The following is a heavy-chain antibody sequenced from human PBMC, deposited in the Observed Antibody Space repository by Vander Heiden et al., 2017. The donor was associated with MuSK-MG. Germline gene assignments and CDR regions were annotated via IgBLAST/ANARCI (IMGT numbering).Heavy chain of an antibody. CDR3: VIVEWGSADTKTWFDP. CDR2: IDRDGTAT. D-gene: IGHD3-3*01. V-gene: IGHV3-74*03. J-gene: IGHJ5*02. CDR1: GFTFRNYW. Sequence: EVQLVESGGGLVQPGGSLRLSCAASGFTFRNYWMHWVRQVPGKGLGWVSRIDRDGTATTYTDSGQGRFTTSRDNGKNTLDLQRNSVRADERAVFYCVIVEWGSADTKTWFDPWCQGTPVTVYS.